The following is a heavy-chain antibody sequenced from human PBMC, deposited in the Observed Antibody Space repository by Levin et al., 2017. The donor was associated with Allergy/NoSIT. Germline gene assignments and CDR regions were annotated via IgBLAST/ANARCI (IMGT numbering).Heavy chain of an antibody. Sequence: PSETLSLTCTASGGSISSSSYYWGWIRQPPGKGLEWIGSIYYSGSAYYNPSLKSRVTISVDTSKNQFSLKLSSVTAADTAVYYCARRQTGSELIDYWGQGTLVTVSS. CDR1: GGSISSSSYY. D-gene: IGHD1-26*01. V-gene: IGHV4-39*01. J-gene: IGHJ4*02. CDR2: IYYSGSA. CDR3: ARRQTGSELIDY.